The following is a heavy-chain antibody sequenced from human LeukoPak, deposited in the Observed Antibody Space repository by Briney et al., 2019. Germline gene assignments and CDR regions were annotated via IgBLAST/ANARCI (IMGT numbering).Heavy chain of an antibody. CDR1: GFTFRNYL. D-gene: IGHD2-15*01. Sequence: PGGSLRLSCAASGFTFRNYLMNWVRRAPGKGLEWVSCISITGGTIYYADSVKGRFTVSRDNGKNSLLLQMNSLRAEDTALYYCARGYSRAAFDIWGQGTVVAVSS. CDR3: ARGYSRAAFDI. CDR2: ISITGGTI. J-gene: IGHJ3*02. V-gene: IGHV3-48*01.